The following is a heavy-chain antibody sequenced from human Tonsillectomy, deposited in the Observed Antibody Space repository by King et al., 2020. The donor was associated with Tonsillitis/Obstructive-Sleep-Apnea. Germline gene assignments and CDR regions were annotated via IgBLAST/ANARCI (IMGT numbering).Heavy chain of an antibody. CDR3: ARTNNYGSGSYYRVDYYMDV. CDR1: GFSLSTSGMC. V-gene: IGHV2-70*11. Sequence: VTLQESGPALVKPTQTLTLTCTFSGFSLSTSGMCVSWIRQPPGKALEWLARIDWDDDKYYSTSLKTRLTISKDTSKNQVVLTMTNMDPVDTATNYCARTNNYGSGSYYRVDYYMDVWGKGTTVTVSS. J-gene: IGHJ6*03. CDR2: IDWDDDK. D-gene: IGHD3-10*01.